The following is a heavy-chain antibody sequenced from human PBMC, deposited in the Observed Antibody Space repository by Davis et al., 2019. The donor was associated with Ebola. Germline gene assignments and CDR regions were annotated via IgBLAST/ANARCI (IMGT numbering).Heavy chain of an antibody. CDR2: IFSNDEK. D-gene: IGHD3-22*01. Sequence: SGPTLVKPTETLTLTCTVSGFSLSNARMGVSWIRQPPGKALEWLAHIFSNDEKSYSTSLKSRLTISKDTSKSQVVLTMTNMDPVDTATYYCARIRGEYYYDSSGYYSMYYFDYWGQGTLVTVSS. V-gene: IGHV2-26*01. J-gene: IGHJ4*02. CDR3: ARIRGEYYYDSSGYYSMYYFDY. CDR1: GFSLSNARMG.